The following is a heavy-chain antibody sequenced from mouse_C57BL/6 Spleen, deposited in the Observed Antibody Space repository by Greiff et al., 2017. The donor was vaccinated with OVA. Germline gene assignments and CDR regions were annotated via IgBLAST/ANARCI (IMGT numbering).Heavy chain of an antibody. J-gene: IGHJ4*01. CDR1: GYAFSSSW. CDR2: IYPGDGDT. Sequence: VKLVESGPELVKPGASVKISCKASGYAFSSSWMNWVKQRPGKGLEWIGRIYPGDGDTNYNGKFKGKATLTADKSSSTAYMQLSSLTSEDSAVYFCARWDDYDDYYAMDYWGQGTSVTVSS. CDR3: ARWDDYDDYYAMDY. D-gene: IGHD2-4*01. V-gene: IGHV1-82*01.